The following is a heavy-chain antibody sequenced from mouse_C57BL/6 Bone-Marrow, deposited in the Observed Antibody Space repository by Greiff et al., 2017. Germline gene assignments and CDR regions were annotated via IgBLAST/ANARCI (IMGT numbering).Heavy chain of an antibody. V-gene: IGHV14-4*01. Sequence: EVQLQQSGAELVRPGASVKLSCTASGFNIKDDYMHWVKQRPEQGLEWIGWIDPENGDTEYASKFQGKANITADTSSNTAYLQLSSLTSEDTAVYYCTTRKELLRYFDVWGTGTTVTVSS. CDR3: TTRKELLRYFDV. CDR1: GFNIKDDY. D-gene: IGHD1-1*01. CDR2: IDPENGDT. J-gene: IGHJ1*03.